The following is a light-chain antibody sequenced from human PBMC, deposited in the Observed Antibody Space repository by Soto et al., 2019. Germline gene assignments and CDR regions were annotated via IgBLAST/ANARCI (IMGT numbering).Light chain of an antibody. CDR2: EVT. CDR1: SSDVGGYNY. V-gene: IGLV2-8*01. CDR3: SSYAASNNFYFV. Sequence: QSALTQPPSASGSPGQSVTISCTGTSSDVGGYNYVSWYQQYPGRAPKLMIYEVTNRPSGVPDRFSGSKSGNTASLTVSGLQAEDEADYYCSSYAASNNFYFVFGGGTKLTV. J-gene: IGLJ3*02.